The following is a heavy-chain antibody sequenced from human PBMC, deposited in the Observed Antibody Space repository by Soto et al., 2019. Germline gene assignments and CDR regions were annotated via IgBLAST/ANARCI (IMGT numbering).Heavy chain of an antibody. CDR2: ISAYNGNT. V-gene: IGHV1-18*01. CDR3: ARDHSPYYDFWSGYSGDEYYFDY. J-gene: IGHJ4*02. Sequence: QVQLVQSGAEVKKPGASVKVSCKASGYTFTSYGISWVRQAPGQGLEWMGWISAYNGNTNYAQKLQGRATMTTVTSTSTADMELRSLRSDDTAVYYCARDHSPYYDFWSGYSGDEYYFDYWGQGTLVTVSS. D-gene: IGHD3-3*01. CDR1: GYTFTSYG.